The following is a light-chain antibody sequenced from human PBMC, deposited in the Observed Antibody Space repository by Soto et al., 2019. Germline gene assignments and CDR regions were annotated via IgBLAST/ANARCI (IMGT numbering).Light chain of an antibody. CDR1: QSVSSSY. CDR3: QQYGSSSYT. V-gene: IGKV3-20*01. CDR2: GAS. J-gene: IGKJ2*01. Sequence: EIAVTQSPGTLSLSPEERATLSCRASQSVSSSYLAWYQQKPGQAPRLLIYGASSRATGIPDRFSGSGSGTDFTLTISRLEPEDFAVYYCQQYGSSSYTFGQGTKLEIK.